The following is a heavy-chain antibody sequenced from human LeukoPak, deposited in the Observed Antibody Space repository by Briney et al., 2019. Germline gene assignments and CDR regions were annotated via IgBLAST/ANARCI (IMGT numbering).Heavy chain of an antibody. CDR1: GGSISSYS. J-gene: IGHJ4*02. CDR2: IYYSGST. Sequence: SETLSLTCTVSGGSISSYSWSWIRQPPGKGLEWIGSIYYSGSTYYNPSLKSRVTISVDTSKNQFSLKLSSVTAADTAVYYCARVVRPREVYFDYWGQGTLVTVSS. CDR3: ARVVRPREVYFDY. D-gene: IGHD3-10*01. V-gene: IGHV4-59*12.